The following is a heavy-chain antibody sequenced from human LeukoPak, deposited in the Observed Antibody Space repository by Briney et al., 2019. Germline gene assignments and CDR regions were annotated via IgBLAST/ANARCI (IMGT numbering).Heavy chain of an antibody. D-gene: IGHD6-19*01. CDR3: ARDRPLSSSGDYYGMDV. CDR2: INPNSGEA. CDR1: GYSCTVYY. J-gene: IGHJ6*02. Sequence: ASVKVSCKGSGYSCTVYYFHWVRQAPGQGLEWMGLINPNSGEANYAQKFQGRVTMTREPSISTAYMELSRLGADDTAVYYCARDRPLSSSGDYYGMDVWGQGTTVTVSS. V-gene: IGHV1-2*02.